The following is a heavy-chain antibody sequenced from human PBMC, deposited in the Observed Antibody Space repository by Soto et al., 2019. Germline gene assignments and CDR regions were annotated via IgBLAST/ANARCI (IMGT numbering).Heavy chain of an antibody. J-gene: IGHJ4*02. CDR3: VRVRFGAK. V-gene: IGHV4-59*01. CDR1: GGSISGYY. CDR2: INYSGST. Sequence: PSETLSLTCTVSGGSISGYYWSWIRQPPGKGLEWIGYINYSGSTNYNPSLKSRVTISVDTSKNQFSLKLSSVTATDTAVYFCVRVRFGAKWGQGNVVTVSS. D-gene: IGHD3-10*01.